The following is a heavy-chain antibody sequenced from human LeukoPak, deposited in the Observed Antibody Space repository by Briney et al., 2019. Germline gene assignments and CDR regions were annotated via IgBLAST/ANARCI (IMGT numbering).Heavy chain of an antibody. Sequence: SETLSLTCAVYGGSFSSYYWSWIRQPPGKGLEWIGYIYYSGSTNYNPSLKSRVTISVDTSKNQFSLKLSSVTAADTAVYYCARGGSGYDSSYYYYYMDVWGKGTTVAISS. CDR2: IYYSGST. D-gene: IGHD5-12*01. J-gene: IGHJ6*03. CDR3: ARGGSGYDSSYYYYYMDV. CDR1: GGSFSSYY. V-gene: IGHV4-59*01.